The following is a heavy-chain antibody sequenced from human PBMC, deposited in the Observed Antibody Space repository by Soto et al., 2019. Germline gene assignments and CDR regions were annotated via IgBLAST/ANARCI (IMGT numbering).Heavy chain of an antibody. D-gene: IGHD3-16*01. CDR1: CYSISSGCY. CDR3: ARGGGAGYFQH. Sequence: SETLSLTCAVSCYSISSGCYWGWIRPPAGKWLEGSGSIYHSGSTYYNPSLKSRVTISVDTAKHQFSMKLSSVTAADTAVYYCARGGGAGYFQHWGQGTLVTVSS. V-gene: IGHV4-38-2*01. CDR2: IYHSGST. J-gene: IGHJ1*01.